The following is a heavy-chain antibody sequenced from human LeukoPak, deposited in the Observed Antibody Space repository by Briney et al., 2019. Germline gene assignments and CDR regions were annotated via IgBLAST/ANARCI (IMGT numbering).Heavy chain of an antibody. CDR2: IYHSGST. Sequence: SETLSLTCTVSGYSISSGYYWGWIRQPPGKGLEWIRSIYHSGSTYYNPSLKSRVTISVDTSKNQFSLKLSSVTAADTAVYYCAGITGSYYHYYMDVWGKGTTVTVSS. V-gene: IGHV4-38-2*02. D-gene: IGHD3-10*01. CDR1: GYSISSGYY. CDR3: AGITGSYYHYYMDV. J-gene: IGHJ6*03.